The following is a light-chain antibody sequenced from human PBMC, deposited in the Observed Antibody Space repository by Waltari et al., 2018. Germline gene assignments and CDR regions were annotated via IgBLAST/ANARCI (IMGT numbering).Light chain of an antibody. CDR3: HQYHNWPLT. J-gene: IGKJ4*01. Sequence: EIVMTQSPATLSVSAGERVTLPCRARESVTSSLAWYQQRPGQAPRLLLYDASTRTTGVPARFSGSGSGTDFTLTISSLESEDFAVYYCHQYHNWPLTFGGGTKLEIK. CDR1: ESVTSS. V-gene: IGKV3-15*01. CDR2: DAS.